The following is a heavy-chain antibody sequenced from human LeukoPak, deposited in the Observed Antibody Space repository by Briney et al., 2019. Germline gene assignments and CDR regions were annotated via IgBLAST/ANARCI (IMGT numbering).Heavy chain of an antibody. Sequence: PGGSLRLSCAASGFTFSSYAMHWVRQAPGKGLEWVAVISYDGSNKYYADSVKGRFTISRDNSKNTLYLQMNSLRAEDTAVYYCAKGAMDGGQYYYDSSGGQGTLVTVSS. J-gene: IGHJ4*02. CDR1: GFTFSSYA. CDR3: AKGAMDGGQYYYDSS. V-gene: IGHV3-30-3*01. CDR2: ISYDGSNK. D-gene: IGHD3-22*01.